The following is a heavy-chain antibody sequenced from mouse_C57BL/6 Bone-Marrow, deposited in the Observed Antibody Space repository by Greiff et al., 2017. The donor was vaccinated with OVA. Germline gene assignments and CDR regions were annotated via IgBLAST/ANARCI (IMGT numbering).Heavy chain of an antibody. CDR1: GYTFTSYW. V-gene: IGHV1-69*01. D-gene: IGHD1-1*01. J-gene: IGHJ4*01. CDR2: IDPSDSYT. CDR3: AREDYGRIYYAMDY. Sequence: QVQLQQPGAELVMPGASVKLSCKASGYTFTSYWMHWVKQRPGQGLEWIGEIDPSDSYTNSNQKFKGKSTLTVDKSSSTAYMQLSSLTSEDSAVYYCAREDYGRIYYAMDYWGQGTSVTVSS.